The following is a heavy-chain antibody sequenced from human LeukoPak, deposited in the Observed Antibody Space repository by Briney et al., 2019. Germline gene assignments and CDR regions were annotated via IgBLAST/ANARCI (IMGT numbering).Heavy chain of an antibody. J-gene: IGHJ4*02. CDR2: ILQSGST. CDR1: GGFFSGYY. CDR3: VRARLERRISAFDS. Sequence: PSETLSLTCAVYGGFFSGYYWGWIRQPPRKGLEWIGIILQSGSTYYNPSLKSRVNISVDTSKNQFSLRLSSVTAADTAVYYCVRARLERRISAFDSWGQGTLVTVSS. V-gene: IGHV4-34*12. D-gene: IGHD1-1*01.